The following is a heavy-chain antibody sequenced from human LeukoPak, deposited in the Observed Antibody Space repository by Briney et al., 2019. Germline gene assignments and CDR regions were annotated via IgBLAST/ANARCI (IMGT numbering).Heavy chain of an antibody. J-gene: IGHJ6*02. V-gene: IGHV4-59*12. CDR1: GGSISSYY. D-gene: IGHD3-10*01. CDR3: ARDTITPGDYYYYGMDV. Sequence: PSETLSLTCTVSGGSISSYYWSWIRQPPGKGLEWIGYIYYSGSTNYNPSLKSRVTISVDTSKNQFSLKLSSVTAADTAVYYCARDTITPGDYYYYGMDVWGQGTTVTVSS. CDR2: IYYSGST.